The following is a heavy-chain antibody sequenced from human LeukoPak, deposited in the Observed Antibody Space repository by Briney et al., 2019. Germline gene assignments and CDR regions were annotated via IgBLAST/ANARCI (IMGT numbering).Heavy chain of an antibody. CDR3: TTGQWLVPAY. Sequence: GGSLRLSCAASGFTFSNAWMSWVRQAPGKGLEWVGRIKTNTDDGTTDYAAPVKGRFTISRDDSKNTLYLQMNSLKTEDTAVYYCTTGQWLVPAYWGQGTLVTVSS. V-gene: IGHV3-15*01. CDR1: GFTFSNAW. D-gene: IGHD6-19*01. CDR2: IKTNTDDGTT. J-gene: IGHJ4*02.